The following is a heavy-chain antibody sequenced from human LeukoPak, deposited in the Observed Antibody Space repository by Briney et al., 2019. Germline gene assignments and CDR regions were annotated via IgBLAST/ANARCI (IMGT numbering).Heavy chain of an antibody. Sequence: GGSLRLSCAASGFTFSSYWMSWVRQAPGKGLEWVANIKQDGSEKYYVDSVKGRFTISRDNSKNTLYLQMNSLRAEDTAVYYCAKEHSSGWYDYYGMDVWGQGTTVTVSS. V-gene: IGHV3-7*01. CDR2: IKQDGSEK. D-gene: IGHD6-19*01. CDR3: AKEHSSGWYDYYGMDV. CDR1: GFTFSSYW. J-gene: IGHJ6*02.